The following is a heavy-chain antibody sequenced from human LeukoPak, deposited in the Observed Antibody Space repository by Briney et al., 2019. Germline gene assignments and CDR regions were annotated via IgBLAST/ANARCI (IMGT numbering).Heavy chain of an antibody. V-gene: IGHV4-59*08. J-gene: IGHJ4*02. CDR2: IHYSGST. D-gene: IGHD1-20*01. CDR1: GASISSFY. Sequence: SETLSLTCTVSGASISSFYWSWIRQPPGKGLEWIAYIHYSGSTSYNPSLKSRLTISLDTSKNQFSLKLSSVTAADTAVYHCARLDGNWNYFDYWGQGTLVTVSS. CDR3: ARLDGNWNYFDY.